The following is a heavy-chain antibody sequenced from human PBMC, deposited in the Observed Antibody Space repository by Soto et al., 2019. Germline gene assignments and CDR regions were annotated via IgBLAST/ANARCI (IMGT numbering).Heavy chain of an antibody. J-gene: IGHJ1*01. CDR1: GFTFNSYG. D-gene: IGHD6-13*01. V-gene: IGHV3-33*01. CDR3: ARAGIPEATKVGYFQN. CDR2: IWYDGSNT. Sequence: GGSLRLSCAASGFTFNSYGMHWVRQAPGKGLEWVAVIWYDGSNTYYADSVKGRFTISRDNSKNTLYLQMNSLTAEDTAVYYCARAGIPEATKVGYFQNWGQGTLVSVSS.